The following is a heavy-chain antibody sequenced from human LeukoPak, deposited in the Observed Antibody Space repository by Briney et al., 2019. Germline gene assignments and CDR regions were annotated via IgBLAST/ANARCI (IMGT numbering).Heavy chain of an antibody. J-gene: IGHJ4*02. V-gene: IGHV1-69*05. CDR2: IIPIFGTA. D-gene: IGHD6-13*01. CDR3: ARESAAGTAFDY. Sequence: SVKASCKASGGTFSSYAISWVRQAPGQGLEWMGGIIPIFGTANYAQKFQGRVTITTDESTSTAYMELSSLRSEDTAVYYCARESAAGTAFDYWGQGTLVTVSS. CDR1: GGTFSSYA.